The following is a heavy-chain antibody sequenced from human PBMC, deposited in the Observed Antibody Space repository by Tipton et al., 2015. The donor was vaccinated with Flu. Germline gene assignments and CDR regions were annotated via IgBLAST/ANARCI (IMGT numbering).Heavy chain of an antibody. CDR2: IYYSGST. D-gene: IGHD4-17*01. V-gene: IGHV4-31*03. CDR3: ARDLYGYYGMDV. Sequence: TLSLTCTVSGGSISNGGYYWSWIRQHPGKGLEWIGYIYYSGSTYYNPSLKSRVTISVDTSKNQFSLNLSSVTAADTAVYYWARDLYGYYGMDVWGQGTTVTVSS. J-gene: IGHJ6*02. CDR1: GGSISNGGYY.